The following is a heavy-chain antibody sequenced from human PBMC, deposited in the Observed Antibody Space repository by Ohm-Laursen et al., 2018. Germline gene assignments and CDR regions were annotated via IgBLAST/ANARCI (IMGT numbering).Heavy chain of an antibody. CDR2: ISETGSHI. V-gene: IGHV3-21*01. CDR3: ARDSSRRAREGGMDV. Sequence: SLRLSCSASGFTFDDHAMHWVRQAPGKGLEWISYISETGSHIYDADSMRGRFTVARDNAKNLLYLQLNSLRVEDTAVYYCARDSSRRAREGGMDVWGQGTMVTVSS. CDR1: GFTFDDHA. J-gene: IGHJ6*02. D-gene: IGHD6-6*01.